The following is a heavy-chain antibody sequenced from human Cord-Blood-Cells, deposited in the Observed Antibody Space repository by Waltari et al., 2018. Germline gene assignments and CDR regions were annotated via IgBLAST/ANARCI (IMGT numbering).Heavy chain of an antibody. D-gene: IGHD1-1*01. CDR2: INPNSGGT. J-gene: IGHJ6*02. CDR1: GYTFTGYS. V-gene: IGHV1-2*04. Sequence: QVQLVRSGAEVKKHVASVKVSCTASGYTFTGYSMQWVRRAPGQGLEWMGWINPNSGGTNYAQKFQGWVTMTRDTSISTAYMELSRLRSDDTAVYYCARGGQLPYYYYYGMDVWGQGTTVTVSS. CDR3: ARGGQLPYYYYYGMDV.